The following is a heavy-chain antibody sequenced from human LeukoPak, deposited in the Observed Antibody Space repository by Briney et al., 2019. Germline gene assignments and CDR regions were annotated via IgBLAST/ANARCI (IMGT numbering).Heavy chain of an antibody. D-gene: IGHD3-10*01. Sequence: GGSLRLSCAASGFTFSNYAMSWVRQAPGKGLEWVSAISGSGGSTYYADSVKGRFTISRDNSKNTLYLQMNGLRAEDTAVYYCAKVLLWFGELPYYFDYWGQGTLVTVSS. J-gene: IGHJ4*02. CDR1: GFTFSNYA. V-gene: IGHV3-23*01. CDR2: ISGSGGST. CDR3: AKVLLWFGELPYYFDY.